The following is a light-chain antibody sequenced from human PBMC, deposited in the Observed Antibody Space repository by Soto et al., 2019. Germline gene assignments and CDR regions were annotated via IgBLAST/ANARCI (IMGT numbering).Light chain of an antibody. CDR2: EVN. Sequence: QSVLTQPPSASGSPGQSVTIFCTGTSSDVGGYNYVSWYQQHPGKAPKLMIYEVNKRPSGVPDRFSGSKSGNTASLTVSGLQADDEADYYCNSYGGSNNYVVFGGGTKLTVL. CDR1: SSDVGGYNY. J-gene: IGLJ2*01. CDR3: NSYGGSNNYVV. V-gene: IGLV2-8*01.